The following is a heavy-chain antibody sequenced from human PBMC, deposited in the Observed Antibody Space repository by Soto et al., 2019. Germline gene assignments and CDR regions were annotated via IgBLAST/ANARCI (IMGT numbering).Heavy chain of an antibody. CDR1: GGTFTNYP. D-gene: IGHD1-26*01. V-gene: IGHV1-69*01. CDR2: DIPMLATA. CDR3: ARENRGRGTFDI. J-gene: IGHJ3*02. Sequence: QVQLVQSGAEVKKPGSSVKVSCKSSGGTFTNYPITWVRQAPGQGLEWMGGDIPMLATANYAQKIQVRVTITADESTSTAYMDLSSLRSEDTAVYYCARENRGRGTFDIWGQGTMVTVSS.